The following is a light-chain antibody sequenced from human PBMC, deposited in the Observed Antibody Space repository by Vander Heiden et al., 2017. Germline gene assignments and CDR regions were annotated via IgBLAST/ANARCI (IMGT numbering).Light chain of an antibody. CDR3: QAWDSFVV. V-gene: IGLV3-1*01. CDR2: QDS. CDR1: KLGDKY. Sequence: LTHPPSVSVSPGQTASITCSGDKLGDKYAYWYQQKPGQSPVLVIYQDSKRPSGIPERFSGSNSGNTATLTISGTHTMDEADYYCQAWDSFVVFGGGTKLTVL. J-gene: IGLJ2*01.